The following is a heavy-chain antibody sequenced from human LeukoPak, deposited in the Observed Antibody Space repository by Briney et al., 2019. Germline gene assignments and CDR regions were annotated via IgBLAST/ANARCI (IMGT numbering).Heavy chain of an antibody. J-gene: IGHJ4*02. CDR3: CTDYYDFWSGPH. CDR1: GFTFSDAC. D-gene: IGHD3-3*01. Sequence: GGSLTLSCRASGFTFSDACMSWVRQAPGKGLEWVAQIYSQSEGGTTGYAAPVKGRFTISRDDAENTLFLQMNSLKSEDTALYYCCTDYYDFWSGPHWGQGSLVTVSS. CDR2: IYSQSEGGTT. V-gene: IGHV3-15*01.